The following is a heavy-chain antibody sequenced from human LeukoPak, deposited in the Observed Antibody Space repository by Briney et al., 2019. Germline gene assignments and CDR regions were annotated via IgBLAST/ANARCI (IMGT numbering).Heavy chain of an antibody. J-gene: IGHJ3*02. CDR2: ISINGSST. Sequence: GGSLRLSCVASGFNFSTYWMHWVRQAPGKGLVWVSRISINGSSTAYADSVKGRFTISRDNAKNTLYLQMNSLRAEDTAVYYCANGYSSTYYNALDIRGQGTMVTVSS. CDR1: GFNFSTYW. D-gene: IGHD6-13*01. CDR3: ANGYSSTYYNALDI. V-gene: IGHV3-74*01.